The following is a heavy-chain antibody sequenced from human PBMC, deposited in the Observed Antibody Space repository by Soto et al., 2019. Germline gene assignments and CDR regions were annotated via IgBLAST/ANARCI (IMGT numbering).Heavy chain of an antibody. J-gene: IGHJ5*02. D-gene: IGHD3-10*02. Sequence: QVQLVQSGAEVKKPGSSVKVSCTASGGPFSSYAINWVRQAPGQGLEWMGVITPMFVAPHYAQNFKGRITITADKPTNTAYMERSSLTSGDTAVYFCARVFTCRWFDPWGQGTVVTVSS. CDR1: GGPFSSYA. CDR2: ITPMFVAP. V-gene: IGHV1-69*06. CDR3: ARVFTCRWFDP.